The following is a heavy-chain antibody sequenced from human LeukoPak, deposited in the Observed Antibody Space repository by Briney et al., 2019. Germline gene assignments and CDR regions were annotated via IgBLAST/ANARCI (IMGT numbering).Heavy chain of an antibody. Sequence: GGSLRLSCAASGFTFRSYWMSWVRQAPGKGLEWVANIKQDGSEKYYVDSVKGRFTISRDNAKNSLYLQMNSLRAEDTAVYYCARPGGYYYYYYLDVWGKGTTVTVSS. D-gene: IGHD3-16*01. CDR3: ARPGGYYYYYYLDV. J-gene: IGHJ6*03. CDR1: GFTFRSYW. CDR2: IKQDGSEK. V-gene: IGHV3-7*01.